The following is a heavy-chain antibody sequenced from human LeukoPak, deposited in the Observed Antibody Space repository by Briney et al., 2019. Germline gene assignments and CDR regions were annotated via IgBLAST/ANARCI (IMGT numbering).Heavy chain of an antibody. CDR1: GFTFSSYA. Sequence: GGSLRLSCVTSGFTFSSYAMSWVRQAPGKGLEWVSVISGSGGTTYYADSVKGRFTISRDNSKSTLYLQMNSLRAEDTAVYYCARDTSGSTSYSYHYGMDVWGQGTTVTVSS. J-gene: IGHJ6*02. CDR3: ARDTSGSTSYSYHYGMDV. CDR2: ISGSGGTT. V-gene: IGHV3-23*01. D-gene: IGHD3-22*01.